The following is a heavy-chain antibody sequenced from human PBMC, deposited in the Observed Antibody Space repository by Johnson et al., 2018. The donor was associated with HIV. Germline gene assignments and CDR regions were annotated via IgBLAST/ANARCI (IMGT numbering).Heavy chain of an antibody. D-gene: IGHD6-13*01. CDR3: AKDVRMSIAAAAAHAFDI. V-gene: IGHV3-30*19. CDR2: ISYGGNNK. J-gene: IGHJ3*02. CDR1: GFTFNNYG. Sequence: QMLLVESGGGVVQPGRSLRLSCTASGFTFNNYGMHWVRQAPGKGLEWVAVISYGGNNKYYADSVKGRFTISRDNSKNTLYLQMARLRAEDTAVYYWAKDVRMSIAAAAAHAFDIWGQGTMVTVSS.